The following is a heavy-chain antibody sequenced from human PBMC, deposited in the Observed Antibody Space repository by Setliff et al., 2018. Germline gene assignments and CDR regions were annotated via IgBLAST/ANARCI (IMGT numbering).Heavy chain of an antibody. V-gene: IGHV3-11*04. CDR1: GFTFSVNY. Sequence: GGSLRLSCAVSGFTFSVNYMSWIRQAPGRGLEWISYISRGGNTIYYADSVKGRFTVSRDNTKNFLYLQMNSLRAEDTAVYYCAKFSPDAYNFDYWGQGTLVTVPQ. CDR3: AKFSPDAYNFDY. J-gene: IGHJ4*02. CDR2: ISRGGNTI. D-gene: IGHD2-2*01.